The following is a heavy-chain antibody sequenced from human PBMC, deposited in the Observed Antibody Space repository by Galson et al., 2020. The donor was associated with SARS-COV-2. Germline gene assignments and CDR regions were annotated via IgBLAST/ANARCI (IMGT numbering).Heavy chain of an antibody. CDR2: IWFDGSKT. CDR3: ARDLGGGPGDY. CDR1: GFNFRNYG. J-gene: IGHJ4*02. D-gene: IGHD3-16*01. Sequence: GGSLRLSCAASGFNFRNYGMHWVRQTPGKGLEWLAVIWFDGSKTYYADAVRGRFTISRDNSRNTLYLQMNSLEIEDTALYYCARDLGGGPGDYWGQGTLVSVSS. V-gene: IGHV3-33*01.